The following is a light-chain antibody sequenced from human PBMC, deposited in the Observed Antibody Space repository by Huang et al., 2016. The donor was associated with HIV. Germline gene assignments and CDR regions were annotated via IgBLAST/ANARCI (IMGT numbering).Light chain of an antibody. CDR3: QQRSNWPPWT. J-gene: IGKJ1*01. V-gene: IGKV3-11*01. Sequence: EIVLTPSPATLSLSPGERATLSCRASQIVSSYLAWYQQKPGQAPRLLIYAASNRATGVPARFSGSGSGTDFTLTISSLEPEDFAVYYCQQRSNWPPWTFGQGTKVEIK. CDR1: QIVSSY. CDR2: AAS.